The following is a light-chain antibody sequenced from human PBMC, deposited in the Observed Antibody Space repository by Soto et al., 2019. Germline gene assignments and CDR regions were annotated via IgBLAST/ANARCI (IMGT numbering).Light chain of an antibody. CDR1: QSISSNF. V-gene: IGKV3-20*01. CDR2: GAS. Sequence: EIVLTQSPGTLSLSPGERATLSCRASQSISSNFLAWYQQKRGQAPSLLIHGASNRATGIPDRFSGSGSGTDFTLTITRLEPEDFAVYYCQQYGGSPRTFGQGTKVDI. J-gene: IGKJ1*01. CDR3: QQYGGSPRT.